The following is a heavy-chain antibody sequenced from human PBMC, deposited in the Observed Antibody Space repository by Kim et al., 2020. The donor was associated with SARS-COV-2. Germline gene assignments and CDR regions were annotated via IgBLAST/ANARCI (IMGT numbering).Heavy chain of an antibody. CDR2: SNK. V-gene: IGHV3-30-3*01. J-gene: IGHJ4*02. D-gene: IGHD5-18*01. CDR3: ARDSYGFDY. Sequence: SNKYHADSVRGRFTLSRDNSKNTLYLQMNSLRAEDTAVYYCARDSYGFDYWGQGTLVTVSS.